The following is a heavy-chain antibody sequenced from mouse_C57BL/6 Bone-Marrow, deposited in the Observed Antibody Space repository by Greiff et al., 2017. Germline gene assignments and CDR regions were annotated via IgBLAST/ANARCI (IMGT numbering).Heavy chain of an antibody. D-gene: IGHD1-1*01. CDR3: ARYRYYVSSDY. V-gene: IGHV1-81*01. CDR2: IYPRSGYT. J-gene: IGHJ2*01. Sequence: VQLQQPGAELARPGASVKLSCKASGYTFTSYGISWVKQRTGQGLEWIGEIYPRSGYTYYNEKFKGKATLTVEKSSSTAYMELRSLTSEDSAVYFCARYRYYVSSDYWGRGTTLTVSS. CDR1: GYTFTSYG.